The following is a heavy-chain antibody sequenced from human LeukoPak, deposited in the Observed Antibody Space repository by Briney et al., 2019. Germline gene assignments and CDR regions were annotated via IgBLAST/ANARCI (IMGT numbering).Heavy chain of an antibody. D-gene: IGHD3-9*01. CDR2: INPNSGGT. V-gene: IGHV1-2*02. J-gene: IGHJ4*02. CDR3: ASLGGYYDNLTGSLTYYYDY. CDR1: GYTFTGYY. Sequence: ASVKVSCKASGYTFTGYYMHWVRQAPGQGLEWMGWINPNSGGTNYAQKFQGRVTTTRDTSISTAYMELSRLRSDDTAVYYCASLGGYYDNLTGSLTYYYDYWGQGTLVTVSS.